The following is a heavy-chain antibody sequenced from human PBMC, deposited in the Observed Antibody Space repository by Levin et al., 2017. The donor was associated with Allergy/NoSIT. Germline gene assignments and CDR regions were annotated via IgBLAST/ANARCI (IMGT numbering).Heavy chain of an antibody. J-gene: IGHJ6*02. CDR3: AKEYYYGSGNFPYYFGIDV. V-gene: IGHV3-9*01. D-gene: IGHD3-10*01. CDR1: GFAFDDYA. Sequence: GGSLRLSCAASGFAFDDYAMHWVRQVPGKGLEWLSSISWDSDNVAYADSVKGRFTISRDNANNSLTLEMNSLRPEDTAFYYCAKEYYYGSGNFPYYFGIDVWGQGTTVTVSS. CDR2: ISWDSDNV.